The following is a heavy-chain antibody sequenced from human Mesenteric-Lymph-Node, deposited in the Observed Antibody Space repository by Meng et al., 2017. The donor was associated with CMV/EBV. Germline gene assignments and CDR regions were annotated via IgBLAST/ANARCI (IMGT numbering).Heavy chain of an antibody. V-gene: IGHV3-21*01. CDR1: GFSFSNYI. CDR3: ARDSGDYLAFDI. J-gene: IGHJ3*02. CDR2: ISSSSSYI. D-gene: IGHD4-17*01. Sequence: GGSLRLSCAASGFSFSNYIMNWVRQAPGKGLEWVSSISSSSSYIYYADSVKGRFTISRDNAKNSLYLQMNSLRAEDTAVYYCARDSGDYLAFDIWGQGTMVTVSS.